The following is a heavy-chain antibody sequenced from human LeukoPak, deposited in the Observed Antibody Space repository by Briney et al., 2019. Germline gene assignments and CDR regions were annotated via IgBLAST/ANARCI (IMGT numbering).Heavy chain of an antibody. CDR3: ARERRYCSSTSCYGYGMDV. D-gene: IGHD2-2*01. V-gene: IGHV6-1*01. CDR2: TYYRSKWYN. Sequence: SQTLSLTCAISGDSVSSNSAAWNWIRQSPSRGLEWLGRTYYRSKWYNDYAVSVKSRITINPDTSKNQFSLQLNSVTAEDTAVYYCARERRYCSSTSCYGYGMDVWGQGTTVTVSS. J-gene: IGHJ6*02. CDR1: GDSVSSNSAA.